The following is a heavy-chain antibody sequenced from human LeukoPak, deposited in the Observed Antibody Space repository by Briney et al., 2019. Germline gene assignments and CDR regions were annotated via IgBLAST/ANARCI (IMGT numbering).Heavy chain of an antibody. CDR1: GFTVSSNY. D-gene: IGHD5-18*01. CDR3: ARDQYINYAFDI. V-gene: IGHV3-53*01. J-gene: IGHJ3*02. Sequence: GGSLRLSCAASGFTVSSNYMSWVRQAPGKGLEWVSVIYRGGNTYYADSVKGRFTISRDNSKNTLYLQMNSLRAEDTAVYYCARDQYINYAFDIWGQGTMVTVSS. CDR2: IYRGGNT.